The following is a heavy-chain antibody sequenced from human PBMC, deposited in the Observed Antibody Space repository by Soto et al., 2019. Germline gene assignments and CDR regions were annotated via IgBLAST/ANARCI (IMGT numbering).Heavy chain of an antibody. Sequence: QITLKESGPTLVKPTQTLTLTCTFSGFSLSTSGVGVGWIRQSPGKALEWLALIYWDDDKRYSPSLKSRLTITNYTSKNQDVPTMTNMDPVDTATYYCAHTTVDPRITIFGVVILGGSMDVGGKGTTVTVSS. J-gene: IGHJ6*03. CDR3: AHTTVDPRITIFGVVILGGSMDV. CDR2: IYWDDDK. CDR1: GFSLSTSGVG. V-gene: IGHV2-5*02. D-gene: IGHD3-3*01.